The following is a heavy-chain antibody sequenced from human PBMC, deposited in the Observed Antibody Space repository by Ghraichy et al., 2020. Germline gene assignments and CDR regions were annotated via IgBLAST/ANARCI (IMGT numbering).Heavy chain of an antibody. CDR1: GYTFTNYD. D-gene: IGHD7-27*01. CDR2: MNPDSGNA. CDR3: ARGLYRNWEIYYYYMDV. J-gene: IGHJ6*03. Sequence: ASVKVSCKASGYTFTNYDINWVRQAPGQGLEWMGWMNPDSGNAGYAQKFQGRVTMTRKTSISTAYLEVSSLRSDDMAVYYCARGLYRNWEIYYYYMDVWSEGTPVSVSS. V-gene: IGHV1-8*01.